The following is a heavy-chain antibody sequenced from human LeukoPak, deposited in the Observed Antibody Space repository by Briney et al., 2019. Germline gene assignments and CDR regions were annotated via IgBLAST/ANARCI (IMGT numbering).Heavy chain of an antibody. V-gene: IGHV3-30*13. CDR3: ARALAGADQKTSDY. CDR2: ISYDGSKK. Sequence: GGSLRLSCAASGFIFSSYGMHWVRQAPGKGLEWVAVISYDGSKKDYADSVKDRFTVSRDRSKKKVYLEMNSLRPEDTAVYYCARALAGADQKTSDYGGQGTLVTVSS. J-gene: IGHJ4*02. D-gene: IGHD6-13*01. CDR1: GFIFSSYG.